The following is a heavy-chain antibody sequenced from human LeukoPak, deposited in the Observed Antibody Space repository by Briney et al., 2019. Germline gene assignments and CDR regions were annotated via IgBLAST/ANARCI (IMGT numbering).Heavy chain of an antibody. CDR3: VRGPHIAATSY. D-gene: IGHD6-25*01. V-gene: IGHV3-7*03. CDR2: IKQDGSEK. J-gene: IGHJ4*02. Sequence: GGSLRLSCAASGFTFSNAYMNWVRQAPGKGLEWVANIKQDGSEKQYVDSVKGRFAISRDNAKKSLYLQINTLRAEDTAVYYCVRGPHIAATSYWGQGTLVTVSS. CDR1: GFTFSNAY.